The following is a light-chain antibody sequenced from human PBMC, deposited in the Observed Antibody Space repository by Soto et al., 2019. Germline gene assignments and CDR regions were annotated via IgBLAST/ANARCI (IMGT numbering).Light chain of an antibody. CDR2: EVT. V-gene: IGLV2-14*01. J-gene: IGLJ3*02. CDR1: SSDVGGYNY. Sequence: QSVLTQPASVSGSPGQSITISCTGTSSDVGGYNYVSWYQQHPGKAPKLIIYEVTHRPSGVSSRFYGSRSGNTASLTISGLQAEEGADYYCKSRTTRNTLVFGGGTKVTVL. CDR3: KSRTTRNTLV.